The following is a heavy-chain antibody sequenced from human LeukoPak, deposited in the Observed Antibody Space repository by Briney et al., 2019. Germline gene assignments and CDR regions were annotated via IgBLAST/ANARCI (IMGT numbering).Heavy chain of an antibody. V-gene: IGHV3-30-3*01. CDR3: GRIKGGIATAGNYFDY. D-gene: IGHD6-13*01. J-gene: IGHJ4*02. CDR2: VSYDGGSK. CDR1: GFAFSSYA. Sequence: PGRSLRLSCAASGFAFSSYAMHWVRQGPGKGLEWVALVSYDGGSKYYADSVKGRITISRDNSKNTLHLQMNSLRTEDTAVYYCGRIKGGIATAGNYFDYWGQGTLGTGSS.